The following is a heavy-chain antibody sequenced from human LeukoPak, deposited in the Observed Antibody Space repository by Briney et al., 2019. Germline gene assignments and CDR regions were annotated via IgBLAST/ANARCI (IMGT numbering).Heavy chain of an antibody. CDR3: ARAYCSSTSCFG. CDR1: GFTFSSYN. D-gene: IGHD2-2*01. V-gene: IGHV3-48*01. CDR2: ISYSSRAR. J-gene: IGHJ4*02. Sequence: GGSLRLSCAASGFTFSSYNMNWVRQAPGKGLEWVSSISYSSRARYYADSVKGRFTISRDNFKDSLYLQMDSLGAEDTAVYYCARAYCSSTSCFGWGQGTLVTVSS.